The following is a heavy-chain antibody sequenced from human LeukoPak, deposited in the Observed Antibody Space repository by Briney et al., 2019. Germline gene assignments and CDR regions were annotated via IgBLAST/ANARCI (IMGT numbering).Heavy chain of an antibody. D-gene: IGHD4-17*01. V-gene: IGHV4-39*01. Sequence: PSQTLSLTCTVSGGSISSSSYYWGWIRQPPGKGLEWIGSIYYSGSTYYNPSLKSRVTISVDTSKNQFSLKLSSVTAADTAVYYCARWDYGDYGSGSFDYWGQGTLVTVSS. CDR3: ARWDYGDYGSGSFDY. CDR1: GGSISSSSYY. J-gene: IGHJ4*02. CDR2: IYYSGST.